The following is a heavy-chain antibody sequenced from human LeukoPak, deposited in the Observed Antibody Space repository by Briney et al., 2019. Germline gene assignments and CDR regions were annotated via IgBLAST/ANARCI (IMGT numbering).Heavy chain of an antibody. V-gene: IGHV4-59*08. J-gene: IGHJ4*02. CDR3: ARFGYNYGWRRFDY. D-gene: IGHD5-18*01. CDR2: IYSSGST. Sequence: KPSETLSLTCTVSGGSISTYHWSWIRQPPGMGLEWIGYIYSSGSTNYNPSLKSRVTISLDTSKNQFSLKLISVTAADTAVYYCARFGYNYGWRRFDYWGQGTLVSDSS. CDR1: GGSISTYH.